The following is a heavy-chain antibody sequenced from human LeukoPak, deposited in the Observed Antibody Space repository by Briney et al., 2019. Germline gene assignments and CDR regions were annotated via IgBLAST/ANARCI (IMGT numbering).Heavy chain of an antibody. CDR2: IIPILGIA. V-gene: IGHV1-69*04. CDR1: GGTFSSYA. D-gene: IGHD6-13*01. Sequence: ASVKVSCKASGGTFSSYAISWVRQAPGQGLEWMGRIIPILGIANYAQKFQGRVTITADKSTSTAYMELCSLRSEDTAVYYCARESSSSWSNFDYWGQGTLVTVSS. CDR3: ARESSSSWSNFDY. J-gene: IGHJ4*02.